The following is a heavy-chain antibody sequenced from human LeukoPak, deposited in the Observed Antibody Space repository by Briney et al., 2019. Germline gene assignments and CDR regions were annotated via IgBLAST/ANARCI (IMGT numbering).Heavy chain of an antibody. CDR3: ARNQQLGGHSYYYYGMDV. V-gene: IGHV3-23*01. D-gene: IGHD3-16*01. Sequence: GGSLRLSCVGSGFTSIAYALTWARQAPGKGLKWVSGISGGGVTTYYADSVKGRFTISRDNSKNTLYLQMNSLRADDTAIYYCARNQQLGGHSYYYYGMDVWGQGTTVTVSS. J-gene: IGHJ6*02. CDR1: GFTSIAYA. CDR2: ISGGGVTT.